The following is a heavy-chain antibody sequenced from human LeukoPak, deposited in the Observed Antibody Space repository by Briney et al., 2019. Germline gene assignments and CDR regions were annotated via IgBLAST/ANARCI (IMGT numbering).Heavy chain of an antibody. CDR1: GYTFTSYG. Sequence: ASVKVSCKASGYTFTSYGISWVRQAPGQGLEWMGWISAYNGNTNYAQKLQGRVTMTTDTSASTAYMEPRSLRSDETAVYYCARDLALAGPFDYGGQGTLGTVS. CDR3: ARDLALAGPFDY. CDR2: ISAYNGNT. J-gene: IGHJ4*02. V-gene: IGHV1-18*01. D-gene: IGHD6-19*01.